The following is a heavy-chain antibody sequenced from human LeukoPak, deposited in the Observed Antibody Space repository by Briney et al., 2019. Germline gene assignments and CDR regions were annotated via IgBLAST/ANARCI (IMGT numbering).Heavy chain of an antibody. J-gene: IGHJ4*02. D-gene: IGHD2-21*01. Sequence: ASVKVSCKASGYTFTSYYMHWVRQAPGQGLEWMGIINPSGGSTSYAQKLQGRVTMTTDTSTSTAYMELRSLRSDDTAVYYCARRSIFDYWGQGTLVTVSS. V-gene: IGHV1-46*01. CDR2: INPSGGST. CDR1: GYTFTSYY. CDR3: ARRSIFDY.